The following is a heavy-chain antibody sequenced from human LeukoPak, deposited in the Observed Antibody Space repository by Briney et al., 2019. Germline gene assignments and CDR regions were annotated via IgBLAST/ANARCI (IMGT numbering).Heavy chain of an antibody. J-gene: IGHJ6*02. D-gene: IGHD2-2*01. CDR1: GGSFSGYY. CDR2: LNHSGST. V-gene: IGHV4-34*01. Sequence: SETLCLTCAVYGGSFSGYYWSCVREPPGKGLGWIGELNHSGSTNYNPSLKSRVTISVDTSKNQFSLKLSSVTAAEAAVYYSARVPLVPAATSYLMKHYYDYGMDVWGQGTTVTVSS. CDR3: ARVPLVPAATSYLMKHYYDYGMDV.